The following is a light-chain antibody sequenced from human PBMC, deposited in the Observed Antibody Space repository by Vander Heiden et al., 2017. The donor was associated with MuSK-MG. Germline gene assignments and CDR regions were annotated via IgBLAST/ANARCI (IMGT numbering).Light chain of an antibody. CDR2: GRN. Sequence: SDLTQVPAVSVASGQTVRITSEGDSLRSYYAAWYQQKPGQAPVLFMYGRNDRPSGVPDRFSGSSSGNTASLTIAWAQAEDEADYYCHSRDSSGNSSVFGGGTKLTVL. CDR1: SLRSYY. CDR3: HSRDSSGNSSV. V-gene: IGLV3-19*01. J-gene: IGLJ3*02.